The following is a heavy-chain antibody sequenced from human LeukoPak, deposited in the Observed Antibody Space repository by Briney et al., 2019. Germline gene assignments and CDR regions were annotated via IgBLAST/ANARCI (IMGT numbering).Heavy chain of an antibody. V-gene: IGHV4-34*01. CDR3: ASNYRPGIADQGDY. CDR2: INHSGST. CDR1: GGSISSYY. D-gene: IGHD6-13*01. Sequence: SETLSLTCTVSGGSISSYYWSWIRQPPGKGLEWIGEINHSGSTNYNPSLKSRVTISVDTSKNQFSLKLSSVTAADTAVYYCASNYRPGIADQGDYWGQGTLVTVSS. J-gene: IGHJ4*02.